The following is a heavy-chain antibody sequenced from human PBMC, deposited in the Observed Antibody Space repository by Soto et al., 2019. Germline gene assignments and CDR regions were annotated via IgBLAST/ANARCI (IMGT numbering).Heavy chain of an antibody. D-gene: IGHD3-9*01. Sequence: QMQLVQSGAEVKKPGASVKASCKASGYTFSSYDITWVRQAAGQGLEWMGWVNPNSGDTDYTQKFQGRVTKTRATSINTAYMELTSLRSEDTAVYYCVRKGFLDWFVDLWCQGTLVTVSS. CDR2: VNPNSGDT. CDR3: VRKGFLDWFVDL. J-gene: IGHJ5*02. V-gene: IGHV1-8*02. CDR1: GYTFSSYD.